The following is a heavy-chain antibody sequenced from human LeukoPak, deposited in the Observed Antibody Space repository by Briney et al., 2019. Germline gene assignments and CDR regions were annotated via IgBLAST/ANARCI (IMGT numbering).Heavy chain of an antibody. CDR1: GFSLRSYW. D-gene: IGHD3-10*01. V-gene: IGHV3-7*01. CDR3: ARDSPGDY. J-gene: IGHJ4*02. Sequence: GGSLRLSCAASGFSLRSYWMSWVRQAPGKGLEWVANIKQDGSEKYYVDSVKGRFTISRDNAKNSLYLQMNSLRAEDTAVYYCARDSPGDYWGQGTLVTVSS. CDR2: IKQDGSEK.